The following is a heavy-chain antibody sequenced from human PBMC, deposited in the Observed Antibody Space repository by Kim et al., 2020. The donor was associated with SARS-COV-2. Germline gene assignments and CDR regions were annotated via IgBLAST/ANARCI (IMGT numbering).Heavy chain of an antibody. V-gene: IGHV4-31*03. CDR3: ARGGEQGRGDWFDP. Sequence: SETLSLTCTVSGGSISSSGYYWSWIRQHPGKGLEWIGFISYSGSTHYNPSLKSRVTMSLDTSKNQFSLKLGSVIAADTAVYYCARGGEQGRGDWFDPWGQGILVTVSS. D-gene: IGHD1-26*01. CDR1: GGSISSSGYY. J-gene: IGHJ5*02. CDR2: ISYSGST.